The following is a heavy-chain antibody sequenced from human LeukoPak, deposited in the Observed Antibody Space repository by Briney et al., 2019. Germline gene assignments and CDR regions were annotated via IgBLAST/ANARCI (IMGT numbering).Heavy chain of an antibody. CDR1: GFTVSTNY. CDR3: AREGRKYGSGSLYYFDY. Sequence: PGGSLRLCCVASGFTVSTNYMNWVRQAPGKGLEWVSVIFSGGSTYYADSAKGRFTISRDNSKNTLYLQMNSLRAEDTAVYYCAREGRKYGSGSLYYFDYWGQGTLVTVSS. J-gene: IGHJ4*02. V-gene: IGHV3-66*01. CDR2: IFSGGST. D-gene: IGHD3-10*01.